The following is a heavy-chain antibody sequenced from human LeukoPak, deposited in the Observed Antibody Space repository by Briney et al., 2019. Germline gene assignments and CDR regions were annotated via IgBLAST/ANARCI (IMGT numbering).Heavy chain of an antibody. D-gene: IGHD1-26*01. CDR3: ARDQVGATDYFDY. Sequence: GGSLRLSCAASGFTFSSYAMHWVRQAPGKGLEWVAVISYDGSNKYYADSVKGRFTISRDNSKNTLYLQMNSLRAEDTAVYYCARDQVGATDYFDYWGQGTLVTVSS. CDR1: GFTFSSYA. V-gene: IGHV3-30-3*01. CDR2: ISYDGSNK. J-gene: IGHJ4*02.